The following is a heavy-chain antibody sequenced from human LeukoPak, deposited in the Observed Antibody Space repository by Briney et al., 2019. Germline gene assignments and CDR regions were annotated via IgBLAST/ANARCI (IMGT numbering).Heavy chain of an antibody. J-gene: IGHJ4*02. Sequence: SETLSLTCTVSGGSISSSNYYWGWIRQPPGKGLEWIGSIYYSGSTYYNPSLKSRVTISVDTSKNQFSLKLSSVTAADTAVYYCARTENDYYDSSGYRYWGQGTLVTVSS. CDR2: IYYSGST. CDR1: GGSISSSNYY. V-gene: IGHV4-39*01. CDR3: ARTENDYYDSSGYRY. D-gene: IGHD3-22*01.